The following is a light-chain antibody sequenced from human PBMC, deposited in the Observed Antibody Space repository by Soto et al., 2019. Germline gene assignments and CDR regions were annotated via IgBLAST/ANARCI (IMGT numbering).Light chain of an antibody. V-gene: IGKV3D-20*02. CDR1: QSVGSNY. CDR2: GVS. CDR3: QKRGNWPQ. Sequence: ETVLTQSPGTLALSPGERATLSCRASQSVGSNYLVWYQQKPGQAPRLLISGVSTRATGIPDRFSGSGSGTDFTLTISRLEPEDFAIYYCQKRGNWPQFGQGTRLENK. J-gene: IGKJ5*01.